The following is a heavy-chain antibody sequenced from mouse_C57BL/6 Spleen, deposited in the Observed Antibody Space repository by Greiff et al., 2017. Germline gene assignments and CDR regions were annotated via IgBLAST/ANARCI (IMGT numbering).Heavy chain of an antibody. J-gene: IGHJ2*01. V-gene: IGHV1-15*01. D-gene: IGHD1-1*01. CDR1: GYTFTDYE. CDR3: TRTPYGSSYGPY. Sequence: QVQLQQSGAELVRPGASVTLSCKASGYTFTDYEMHWVKQTPVHGLEWIGAIDPETGGTAYNQKFKGKAILTADKSSSTAYMELRSLTSEDSAVYYGTRTPYGSSYGPYWGQGTTPTVSS. CDR2: IDPETGGT.